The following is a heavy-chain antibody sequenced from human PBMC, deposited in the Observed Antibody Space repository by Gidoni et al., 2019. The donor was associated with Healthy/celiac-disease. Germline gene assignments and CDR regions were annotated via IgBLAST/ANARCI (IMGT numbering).Heavy chain of an antibody. CDR2: IYYSGST. J-gene: IGHJ3*02. CDR3: ARSYIVGATTRAFDI. D-gene: IGHD1-26*01. CDR1: GGSISSSSYY. V-gene: IGHV4-39*01. Sequence: QLQLQESGPGLVKPSETPSLTCTVSGGSISSSSYYWGWIRQPPGKGLEWIGSIYYSGSTYYNPSLKSRVTISVDTSKNQFSLKLSSVTAADTAVYYCARSYIVGATTRAFDIWGQGTMVTVSS.